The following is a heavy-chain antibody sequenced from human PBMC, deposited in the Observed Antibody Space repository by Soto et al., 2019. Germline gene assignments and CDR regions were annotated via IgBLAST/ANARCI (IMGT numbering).Heavy chain of an antibody. CDR3: ARLGAQEIDP. V-gene: IGHV4-39*07. D-gene: IGHD3-16*01. CDR1: GGSIASSPYY. CDR2: IYYSGVT. J-gene: IGHJ5*02. Sequence: PSETLSLTCTVSGGSIASSPYYWGWIRQSPGKGLEWIESIYYSGVTHYNPSLKSRVTISVDTSKNQFSLKLSSVTAADTAVYYCARLGAQEIDPWGQGTLVNVSS.